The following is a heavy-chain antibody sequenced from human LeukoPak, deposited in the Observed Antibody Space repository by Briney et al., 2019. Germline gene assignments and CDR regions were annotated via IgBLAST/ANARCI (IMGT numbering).Heavy chain of an antibody. CDR2: ISDSGNT. CDR1: GFTLSSYA. Sequence: GGSLRLSCAASGFTLSSYAMSWVRQAPGKGLEWVSAISDSGNTYHADSVKGRFTISRDSSKNTLFLQMNRLRPEDAAVYYCARDPWFGPDRHTAYWGQGTQVTVSS. D-gene: IGHD3-10*01. J-gene: IGHJ4*02. CDR3: ARDPWFGPDRHTAY. V-gene: IGHV3-23*01.